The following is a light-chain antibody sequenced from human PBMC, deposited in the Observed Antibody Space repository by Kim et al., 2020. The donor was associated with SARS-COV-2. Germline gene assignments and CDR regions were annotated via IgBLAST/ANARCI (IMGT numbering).Light chain of an antibody. V-gene: IGLV2-8*01. J-gene: IGLJ3*02. CDR1: SSDVGGYNY. Sequence: QSALTQPPSASGSPGQSVTISCTGTSSDVGGYNYVFWYQQHPGKAPKLMIYEVSKRPSGVPDRFSGSKSGNTASLTVSGLQAEDEADYYCSSYAGSNKLMFGGGTELTVL. CDR2: EVS. CDR3: SSYAGSNKLM.